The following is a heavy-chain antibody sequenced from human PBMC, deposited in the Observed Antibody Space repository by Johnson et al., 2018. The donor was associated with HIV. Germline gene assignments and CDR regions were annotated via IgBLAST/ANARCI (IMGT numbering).Heavy chain of an antibody. CDR1: GFTFSSYA. D-gene: IGHD3-16*01. J-gene: IGHJ3*02. CDR3: ARGRVGDPFPGAFEI. V-gene: IGHV3-30-3*01. Sequence: QVQLVESGGGVVQPGRSLRLSCAASGFTFSSYAMHWVRQAPGKGLEWVAVISYDGSNKYYADSVKGRFTISRDNSKNSLYLQMTSLRAEDTALYYCARGRVGDPFPGAFEIWGQGTMVTVSS. CDR2: ISYDGSNK.